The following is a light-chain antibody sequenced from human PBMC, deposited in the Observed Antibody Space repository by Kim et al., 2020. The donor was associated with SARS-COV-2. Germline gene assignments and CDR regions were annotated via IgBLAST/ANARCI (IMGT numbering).Light chain of an antibody. V-gene: IGLV2-18*02. Sequence: QSVLTQPPSVSGSPGQSVTISCTGTSSDVGRYNRVSWYQQSPGTAPKLIIYEVTNRPSGVPNRFSGSKSGNVASLTISGLRAEDEADYYCNSYTSTYRYVFGSGTKVTVL. J-gene: IGLJ1*01. CDR2: EVT. CDR3: NSYTSTYRYV. CDR1: SSDVGRYNR.